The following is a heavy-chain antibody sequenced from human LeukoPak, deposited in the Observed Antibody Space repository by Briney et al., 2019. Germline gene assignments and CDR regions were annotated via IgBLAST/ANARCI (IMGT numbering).Heavy chain of an antibody. CDR2: IIPIFGTA. Sequence: ASVTVSCMASGGTFSSYAISWVRQAPGQGLEWMGGIIPIFGTANYAQKFQGRVTITADESTSTAYMELSSLRSEDTAVYYCARWSIAARFGYYYGMDVWGQGTTVTVSS. V-gene: IGHV1-69*13. CDR1: GGTFSSYA. J-gene: IGHJ6*02. D-gene: IGHD6-6*01. CDR3: ARWSIAARFGYYYGMDV.